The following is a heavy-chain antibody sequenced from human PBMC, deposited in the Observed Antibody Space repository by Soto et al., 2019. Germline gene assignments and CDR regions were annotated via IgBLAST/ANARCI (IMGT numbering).Heavy chain of an antibody. CDR1: GFTFSSYA. J-gene: IGHJ6*03. Sequence: PGGSLRLSCAASGFTFSSYAMSWVRQAPGKGLEWVSAISGSGGSTYYADSVKGRFTISRDNSKNTLYLQMNNLRAEDTAVYYCAKAGYCSSATCATRYYYMDVWGKGTTVTVSS. CDR2: ISGSGGST. D-gene: IGHD2-2*01. CDR3: AKAGYCSSATCATRYYYMDV. V-gene: IGHV3-23*01.